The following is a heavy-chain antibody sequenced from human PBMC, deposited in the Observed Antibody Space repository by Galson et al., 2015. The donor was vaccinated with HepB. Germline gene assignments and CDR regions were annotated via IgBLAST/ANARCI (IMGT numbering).Heavy chain of an antibody. D-gene: IGHD3-10*01. V-gene: IGHV1-18*01. CDR2: ISAYNGNT. Sequence: SVKVSCKASGYTFTSYGISWVRQAPGQGLEWMGWISAYNGNTNYAQKLQGRVTMTTDTSTSTVYMELSRLRSEDTAVYYCASFRGVYDAFDIWGQGTMVTVSS. CDR3: ASFRGVYDAFDI. J-gene: IGHJ3*02. CDR1: GYTFTSYG.